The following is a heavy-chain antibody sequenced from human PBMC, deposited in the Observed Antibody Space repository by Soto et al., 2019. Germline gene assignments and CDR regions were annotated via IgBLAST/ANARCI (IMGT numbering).Heavy chain of an antibody. D-gene: IGHD3-10*01. CDR1: GFTFNNYA. V-gene: IGHV3-23*01. CDR3: AKGRGGSGRLTTRVDF. CDR2: VSGGGDTT. J-gene: IGHJ6*01. Sequence: EVQLLESGGGLVQPGGSLRLSCAASGFTFNNYAMTWVRQPPGKGLEWVSAVSGGGDTTSYADSVKGRFTVSREGSRNPLYLQMGSPRAEDTALYSCAKGRGGSGRLTTRVDFWG.